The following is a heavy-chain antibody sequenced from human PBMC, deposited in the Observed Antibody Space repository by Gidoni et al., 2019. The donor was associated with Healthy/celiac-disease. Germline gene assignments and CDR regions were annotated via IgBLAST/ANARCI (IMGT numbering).Heavy chain of an antibody. CDR2: ISWNSGSI. CDR1: GFTFNDYA. Sequence: EGQLVESAGGLVQPVRSMRLSCAAPGFTFNDYAMHWVRQAPGKGVEWVSGISWNSGSIGYADSVKGRFTISRDNAKNSLYLQMNSLRAEDTALYYCAKGGGSYPISRNDYWGQGTLVTVSS. CDR3: AKGGGSYPISRNDY. V-gene: IGHV3-9*01. D-gene: IGHD1-26*01. J-gene: IGHJ4*02.